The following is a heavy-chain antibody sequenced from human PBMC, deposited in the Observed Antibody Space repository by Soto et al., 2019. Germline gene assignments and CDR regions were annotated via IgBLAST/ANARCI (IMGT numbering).Heavy chain of an antibody. Sequence: QITLKESGPTLVKPTQTLTLTCTFSGFSLSTSGVGVGWIRQPPGKALEWLALIYWNDDKRYSPSLRSRLTITKDTCKNQVVLTMTNMDPVDTATYYCAHSLGPGYSSSPHHFDYWGQGTLVTVSS. CDR3: AHSLGPGYSSSPHHFDY. V-gene: IGHV2-5*01. D-gene: IGHD6-6*01. CDR2: IYWNDDK. CDR1: GFSLSTSGVG. J-gene: IGHJ4*02.